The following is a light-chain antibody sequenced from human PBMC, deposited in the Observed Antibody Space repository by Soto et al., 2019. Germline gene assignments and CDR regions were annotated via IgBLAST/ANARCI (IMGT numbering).Light chain of an antibody. Sequence: QPVLTQSPSASASLGASVKLTCTLSSGHSSDAIAWHQQQPEKGPRYLMKVYSDGSHSKGDGIPDRFSGSSSGTERYLTISSLQSEDEGDYYCQTWDDGIQVFGGGTKLTVL. CDR3: QTWDDGIQV. CDR2: VYSDGSH. CDR1: SGHSSDA. V-gene: IGLV4-69*01. J-gene: IGLJ3*02.